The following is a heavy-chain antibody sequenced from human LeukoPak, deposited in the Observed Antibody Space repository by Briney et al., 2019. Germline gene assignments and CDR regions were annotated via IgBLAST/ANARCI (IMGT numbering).Heavy chain of an antibody. CDR1: GGSISTNY. CDR2: IYYSGST. J-gene: IGHJ4*02. D-gene: IGHD6-13*01. Sequence: PSETLSLTCTVSGGSISTNYWSWIRQPPRKGMEWIGYIYYSGSTNYNPSLKSRVTISMDTSKSQFSLKLSSVTAADTAIYYCARYSSSTWLGFDYWGQGTLVTVSS. CDR3: ARYSSSTWLGFDY. V-gene: IGHV4-59*13.